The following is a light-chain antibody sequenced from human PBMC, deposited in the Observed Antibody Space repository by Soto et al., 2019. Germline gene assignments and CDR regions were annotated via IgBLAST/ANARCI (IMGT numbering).Light chain of an antibody. CDR3: QQYHNSRT. Sequence: IVLTQSPGTLSLSPGERATLSCRASQSVDRRSLAWYQQKPGQAPRLLISGISNRATGIPDRFGGSGSGADFTLTISILEPEDCAVYYCQQYHNSRTFGQGTKVEIK. V-gene: IGKV3-20*01. J-gene: IGKJ1*01. CDR1: QSVDRRS. CDR2: GIS.